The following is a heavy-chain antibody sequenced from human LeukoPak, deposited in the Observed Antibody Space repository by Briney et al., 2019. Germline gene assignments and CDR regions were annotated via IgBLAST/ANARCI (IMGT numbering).Heavy chain of an antibody. V-gene: IGHV4-38-2*02. CDR1: GYSISSGYY. CDR3: ARDYDSIYFDY. Sequence: PSETLSLTCSVSGYSISSGYYWGWIRQPPGKGLEWIGSIYYSGSTYYNPSLKSRVTISVDTSKNQFSLKLSSVTAADTAVYYCARDYDSIYFDYWGQGTLVTVSS. J-gene: IGHJ4*02. CDR2: IYYSGST. D-gene: IGHD3-16*01.